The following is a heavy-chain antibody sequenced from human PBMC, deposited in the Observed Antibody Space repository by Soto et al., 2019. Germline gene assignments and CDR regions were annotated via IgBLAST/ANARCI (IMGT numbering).Heavy chain of an antibody. CDR1: GFTFSNPW. Sequence: EVQLVESGGGLVKPGGSLRLSCAASGFTFSNPWMSWVRQAPGKGLERVGRIKSKTEGGTTDYAAPVKGRFTISRDDSKKMLYLQMNSLKSEDTAVYYCTVSQQYSAFDVWGQGTMVTVSS. V-gene: IGHV3-15*01. CDR3: TVSQQYSAFDV. CDR2: IKSKTEGGTT. D-gene: IGHD2-15*01. J-gene: IGHJ3*01.